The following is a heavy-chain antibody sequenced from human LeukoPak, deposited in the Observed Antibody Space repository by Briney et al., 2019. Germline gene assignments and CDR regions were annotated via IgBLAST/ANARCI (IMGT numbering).Heavy chain of an antibody. D-gene: IGHD6-13*01. CDR1: GFTFSDYY. CDR2: ISSSSSYT. J-gene: IGHJ4*02. V-gene: IGHV3-11*06. Sequence: GGSLRLSCAASGFTFSDYYMSWIRQAPGKGLEWVSYISSSSSYTNYADSVKGRFTISRDNAKNSLYLEMNSLRAEDTAVYYCARSLSSSWTQFDHWGQGTLVTVSS. CDR3: ARSLSSSWTQFDH.